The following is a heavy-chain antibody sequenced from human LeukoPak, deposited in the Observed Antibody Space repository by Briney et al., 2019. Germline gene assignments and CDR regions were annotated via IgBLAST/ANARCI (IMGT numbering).Heavy chain of an antibody. CDR2: IYYSGST. Sequence: SETLSLTCTVSGGSISSYYWSWIRQPPGKGLEWIGYIYYSGSTNYNPSLKSRVTISVDMSKNQFSLKLSSVTAADTAVYYCAREDADGYNGGAFDYWGQGTLVTVSS. J-gene: IGHJ4*02. V-gene: IGHV4-59*01. D-gene: IGHD5-24*01. CDR1: GGSISSYY. CDR3: AREDADGYNGGAFDY.